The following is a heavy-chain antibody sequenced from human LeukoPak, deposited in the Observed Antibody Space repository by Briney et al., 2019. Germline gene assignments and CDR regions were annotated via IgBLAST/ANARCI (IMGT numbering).Heavy chain of an antibody. D-gene: IGHD3-3*01. J-gene: IGHJ3*02. Sequence: GGSLRLSCAASGFTFDDYAMHWVRQAPGKGPEWVSGISWNSGSIGYADSVKGRFTISRDNAKNSLYLQMNSLRAEDTALYYCAKDIYDFWSGYSNAFDIWGQGTMVTVSS. V-gene: IGHV3-9*01. CDR1: GFTFDDYA. CDR3: AKDIYDFWSGYSNAFDI. CDR2: ISWNSGSI.